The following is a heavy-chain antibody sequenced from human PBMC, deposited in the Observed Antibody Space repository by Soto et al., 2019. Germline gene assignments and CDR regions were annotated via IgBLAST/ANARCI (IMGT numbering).Heavy chain of an antibody. Sequence: GASVKVSCKASGYTFTSYAMHWVRQAPGKGPEWMGGFDPEDGETIYAQKFQGRLTMTEDTSTDTAYMELSSLRSEDTALYYCATDVQRYYDSSADNSGAFDIWGQGTMVTVSS. CDR2: FDPEDGET. CDR1: GYTFTSYA. D-gene: IGHD3-22*01. CDR3: ATDVQRYYDSSADNSGAFDI. V-gene: IGHV1-24*01. J-gene: IGHJ3*02.